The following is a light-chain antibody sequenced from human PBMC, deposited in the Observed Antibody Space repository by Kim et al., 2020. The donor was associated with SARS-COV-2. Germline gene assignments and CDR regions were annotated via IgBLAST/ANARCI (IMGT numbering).Light chain of an antibody. V-gene: IGLV3-19*01. CDR3: NSRDTSGNLWV. Sequence: ALGKTVRIKCQGNSLRNYHASWYQQRPGQAPGLVIYNKDNRPSGIPDRFSGSSSVDTASLTITGARAEDEADYYCNSRDTSGNLWVFGGGTQLTVL. J-gene: IGLJ3*02. CDR1: SLRNYH. CDR2: NKD.